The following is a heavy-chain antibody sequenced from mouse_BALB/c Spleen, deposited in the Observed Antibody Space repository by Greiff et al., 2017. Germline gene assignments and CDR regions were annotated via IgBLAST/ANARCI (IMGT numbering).Heavy chain of an antibody. CDR3: ARSEEYGVMDY. V-gene: IGHV14-3*02. CDR2: IDPANGNT. CDR1: GFNIKDTY. D-gene: IGHD2-10*02. J-gene: IGHJ4*01. Sequence: EVKLMESGAELVKPGASVKLSCTASGFNIKDTYMHWVKQRPEQGLEWIGRIDPANGNTKYDPKFQGKATITADTSSNTAYLQLSSLASEDTAVYYCARSEEYGVMDYWGQGTSVTVSS.